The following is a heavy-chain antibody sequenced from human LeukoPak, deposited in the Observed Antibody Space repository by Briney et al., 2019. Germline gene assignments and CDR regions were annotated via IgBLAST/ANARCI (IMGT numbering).Heavy chain of an antibody. Sequence: GGSLRLSCRASGFIFSSDTFNWVRQAPGKGLEWVSYISSSGSTIYYADSVKGRFTISRDNAKNSLYLQMNSLRAEDTAVYYCARPTNRESGNYGWLAFDIWGQGTMVTVSS. J-gene: IGHJ3*02. CDR3: ARPTNRESGNYGWLAFDI. V-gene: IGHV3-48*04. CDR2: ISSSGSTI. D-gene: IGHD1-26*01. CDR1: GFIFSSDT.